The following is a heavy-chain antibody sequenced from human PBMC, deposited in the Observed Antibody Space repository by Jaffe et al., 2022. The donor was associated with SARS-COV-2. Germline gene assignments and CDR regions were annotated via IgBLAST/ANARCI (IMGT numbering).Heavy chain of an antibody. CDR1: GGSFSGYY. D-gene: IGHD6-13*01. CDR2: INHSGST. J-gene: IGHJ2*01. CDR3: ARGRAAAGTHWYFDL. V-gene: IGHV4-34*01. Sequence: QVQLQQWGAGLLKPSETLSLTCAVYGGSFSGYYWSWIRQPPGKGLEWIGEINHSGSTNYNPSLKSRVTISVDTSKNQFSLKLSSVTAADTAVYYCARGRAAAGTHWYFDLWGRGTLVTVSS.